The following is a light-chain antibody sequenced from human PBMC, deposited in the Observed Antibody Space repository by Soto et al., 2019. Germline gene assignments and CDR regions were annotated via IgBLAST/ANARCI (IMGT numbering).Light chain of an antibody. CDR2: GAS. J-gene: IGKJ4*01. V-gene: IGKV3-20*01. CDR1: QSVDSNS. CDR3: QKYATSPT. Sequence: EIVLTQSPGTLSLSPGERATLSCRASQSVDSNSLAWYQHKPGQAPRLLIYGASSRAPGISDRYSGRGSGTDFTLTINRLEPEDFAVYYCQKYATSPTFGGGTRLEIK.